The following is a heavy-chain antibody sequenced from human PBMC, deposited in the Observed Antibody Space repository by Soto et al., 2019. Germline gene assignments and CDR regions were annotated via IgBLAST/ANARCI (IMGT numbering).Heavy chain of an antibody. CDR3: AREYTAWPLAYGLDV. J-gene: IGHJ6*02. V-gene: IGHV3-21*01. Sequence: GGSLRLSCVGSGFTSSTYSINWVRQAPGKGLEWVSSISSRSDIYYADSVKGRFTISGDNAKNSVSLQMSSLRAEDTAVYYCAREYTAWPLAYGLDVWGQGTTVTVSS. CDR2: ISSRSDI. CDR1: GFTSSTYS. D-gene: IGHD2-2*02.